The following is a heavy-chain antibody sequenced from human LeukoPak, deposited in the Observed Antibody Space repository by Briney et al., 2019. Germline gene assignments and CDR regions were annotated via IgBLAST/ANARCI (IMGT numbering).Heavy chain of an antibody. V-gene: IGHV3-23*01. CDR2: ISNSGYHT. Sequence: GGSLRLSCGASGFIFSGYGMGWVRQAPGKGLEWVSTISNSGYHTYYPDSVRGRFTISRDNSANPLYLQMNSLRAEDTALYYCAKHRGSSFIYSVDSWGQGTLVTVSS. J-gene: IGHJ4*02. D-gene: IGHD6-6*01. CDR1: GFIFSGYG. CDR3: AKHRGSSFIYSVDS.